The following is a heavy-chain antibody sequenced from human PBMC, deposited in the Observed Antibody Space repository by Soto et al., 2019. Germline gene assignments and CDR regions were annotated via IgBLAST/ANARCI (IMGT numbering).Heavy chain of an antibody. CDR1: GFTFSDYG. J-gene: IGHJ4*02. V-gene: IGHV3-33*01. D-gene: IGHD1-7*01. Sequence: PGGSLRLSCVASGFTFSDYGIHWVRQAPDKGLEWVAVVWFDGSIQYYGDSVKGRFTISRDNSNNTVDLQMNNLRDEDTAVYYCARVDFGGNSYYFDYWGQGTPVTSPQ. CDR2: VWFDGSIQ. CDR3: ARVDFGGNSYYFDY.